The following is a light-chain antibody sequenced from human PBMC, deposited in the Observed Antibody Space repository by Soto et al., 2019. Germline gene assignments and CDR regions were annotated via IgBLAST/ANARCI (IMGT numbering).Light chain of an antibody. J-gene: IGLJ1*01. CDR3: AAWDDSLNGHV. V-gene: IGLV1-44*01. Sequence: QSVRTQPHSASGTPGQRVTISCSGNSSNIGTSSVHWFQQLPGTAPKLLISTTNQRPSGVPERFSGSKSGTSASLAISGLQSEDEADYYCAAWDDSLNGHVFGTGTKVTVL. CDR2: TTN. CDR1: SSNIGTSS.